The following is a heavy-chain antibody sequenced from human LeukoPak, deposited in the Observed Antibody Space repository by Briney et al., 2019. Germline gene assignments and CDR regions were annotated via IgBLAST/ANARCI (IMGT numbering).Heavy chain of an antibody. D-gene: IGHD6-13*01. CDR3: ARVRFLGIADY. CDR1: GYTFTSYG. J-gene: IGHJ4*02. CDR2: ISAYNGNT. V-gene: IGHV1-18*01. Sequence: GASVTVSCKASGYTFTSYGISWVRQAPGQGLEWMGWISAYNGNTNYAQKLPGRVTMTTDTSTSTAYMELRSLRSDDTAVYYCARVRFLGIADYWGQGTLVTVSS.